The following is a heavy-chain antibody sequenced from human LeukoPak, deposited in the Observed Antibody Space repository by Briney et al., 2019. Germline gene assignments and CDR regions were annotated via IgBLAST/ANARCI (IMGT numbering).Heavy chain of an antibody. CDR1: GFPFNNYA. D-gene: IGHD6-25*01. CDR3: AKGSAASRPYYFDY. J-gene: IGHJ4*02. V-gene: IGHV3-23*01. CDR2: ITNSGGDT. Sequence: GGSLRLSCAASGFPFNNYATSWVRQAPGKGLEWFSAITNSGGDTYHADSVKGRFAISRDNSKNTLHLQMNSLRAEDTAIYFCAKGSAASRPYYFDYWGQGTLVTVSS.